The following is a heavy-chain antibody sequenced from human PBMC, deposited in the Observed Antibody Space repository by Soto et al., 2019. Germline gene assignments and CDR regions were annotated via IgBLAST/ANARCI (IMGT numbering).Heavy chain of an antibody. CDR3: ARLPSRHRVDY. V-gene: IGHV4-39*01. Sequence: PSETLSLTCIFSGSSISSSGYYWGWIRQPPGEGLEWIASMYYNVGTYYNPSLKSRVTISVDTSANQFSLKLSSVTAADTAVYYCARLPSRHRVDYWGQGTLVTVSS. D-gene: IGHD3-10*01. J-gene: IGHJ4*02. CDR2: MYYNVGT. CDR1: GSSISSSGYY.